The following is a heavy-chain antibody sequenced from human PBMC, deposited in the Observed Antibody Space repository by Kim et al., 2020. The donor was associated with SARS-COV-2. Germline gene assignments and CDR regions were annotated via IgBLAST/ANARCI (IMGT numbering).Heavy chain of an antibody. D-gene: IGHD3-22*01. CDR1: GGTFSSYA. CDR3: ARDLDYYDSSGYYNWFDP. Sequence: SVKVSCKASGGTFSSYAISWVRQAPGQGLEWMGRIIPILGIANYAQKFQGRVTITADKSTSTAYMELSSLRSEDTAVYYCARDLDYYDSSGYYNWFDPWGQGTLVTVSS. CDR2: IIPILGIA. V-gene: IGHV1-69*04. J-gene: IGHJ5*02.